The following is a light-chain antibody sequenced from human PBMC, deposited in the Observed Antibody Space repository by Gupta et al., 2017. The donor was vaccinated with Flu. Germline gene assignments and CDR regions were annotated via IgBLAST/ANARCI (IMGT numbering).Light chain of an antibody. J-gene: IGLJ2*01. CDR2: DVS. CDR3: CSYSSTATLV. Sequence: QSALTQPASVSESPGQSITISCSGTHTDVGGSRSVSWYRKHPGDAPNLLIYDVSRRASGVADRFSGSKSGNTASLTISGLKTDDEGHYYCCSYSSTATLVFGGGTMLTVL. V-gene: IGLV2-14*03. CDR1: HTDVGGSRS.